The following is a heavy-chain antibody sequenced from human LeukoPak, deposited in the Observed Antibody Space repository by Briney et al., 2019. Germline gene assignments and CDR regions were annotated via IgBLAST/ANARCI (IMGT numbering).Heavy chain of an antibody. CDR2: IYSGDSEA. CDR3: ARHYTAMTQFDY. Sequence: GESLKISCKASGYRFTVYWIAWVRQMPGKGLEWMGSIYSGDSEARYSPSSQGQVTMSVDKSISTAYLQWGSLKASDTATYYCARHYTAMTQFDYWGRGTLVTVSS. V-gene: IGHV5-51*01. D-gene: IGHD5-18*01. J-gene: IGHJ4*02. CDR1: GYRFTVYW.